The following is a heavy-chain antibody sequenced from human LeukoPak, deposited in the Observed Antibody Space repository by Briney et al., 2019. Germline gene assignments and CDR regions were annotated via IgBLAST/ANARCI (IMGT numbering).Heavy chain of an antibody. CDR1: GGSISSSSYY. J-gene: IGHJ4*02. Sequence: SGTLPLTCTVSGGSISSSSYYWGWIRQPPGKGLEWIGSIYYSGSTYYNPSLKSRVTISVDTSKNQFSLKLSSVTAADTAVYYCARDVRGISGSYYDYWGQGTLVTVSS. V-gene: IGHV4-39*07. D-gene: IGHD1-26*01. CDR2: IYYSGST. CDR3: ARDVRGISGSYYDY.